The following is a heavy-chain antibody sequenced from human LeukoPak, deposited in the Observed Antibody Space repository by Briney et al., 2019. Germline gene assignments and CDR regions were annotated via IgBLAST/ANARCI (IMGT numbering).Heavy chain of an antibody. CDR3: ASQEEAVWPEPLDY. CDR1: GFTFRNYE. D-gene: IGHD1-14*01. J-gene: IGHJ4*02. Sequence: PGGSLRLSCIASGFTFRNYEMNWVRQAPGKGLEWISYISSVSSNIHYADSVKGRVTISRDNANNSVYLQMNSLRAEDTAAYYCASQEEAVWPEPLDYWGQGTLVTVSS. CDR2: ISSVSSNI. V-gene: IGHV3-48*03.